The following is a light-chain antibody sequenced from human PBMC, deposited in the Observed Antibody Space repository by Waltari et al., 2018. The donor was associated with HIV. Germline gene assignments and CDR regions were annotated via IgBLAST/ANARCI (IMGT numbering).Light chain of an antibody. J-gene: IGKJ1*01. V-gene: IGKV3-15*01. CDR1: QSVSRN. CDR2: CAS. CDR3: QQYNNWPRT. Sequence: EIVMTQSPATLSVSPRERATLSCRVSQSVSRNLAWYQQKPGQAPRLLIHCASTRATGIPARFSGSGSVTECTLTISSLQSEDFAVYYCQQYNNWPRTFGQGTKVEIK.